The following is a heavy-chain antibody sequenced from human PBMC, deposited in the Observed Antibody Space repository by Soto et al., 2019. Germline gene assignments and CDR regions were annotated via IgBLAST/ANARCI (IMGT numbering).Heavy chain of an antibody. V-gene: IGHV3-33*01. CDR2: IWYDGSNK. Sequence: QVQLVESGGGVVRPGRSLRLSCEASGFTFSSYGMHWVRRAPGKGLVWVAVIWYDGSNKYYAESVKGRFTISRDNSKNTLYLQMNSLRAEDTAVYYCARGWGGDYFDYWGQGTLVTVSS. CDR1: GFTFSSYG. D-gene: IGHD3-10*01. J-gene: IGHJ4*02. CDR3: ARGWGGDYFDY.